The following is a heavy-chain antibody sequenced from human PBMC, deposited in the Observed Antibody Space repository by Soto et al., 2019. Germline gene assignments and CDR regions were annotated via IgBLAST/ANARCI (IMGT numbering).Heavy chain of an antibody. Sequence: HLVQSGPEVKKPGASITVSCKTSGDTFTNFGLSWVRQAPGQGLEWMGWIATYNSNRNYAQKFQGRLTLTTDTSTSTAYMELKSLRYDDTAVYYGATVLLGVVNWFDPWGQGTLVTVSS. CDR2: IATYNSNR. J-gene: IGHJ5*02. CDR3: ATVLLGVVNWFDP. V-gene: IGHV1-18*01. D-gene: IGHD3-10*01. CDR1: GDTFTNFG.